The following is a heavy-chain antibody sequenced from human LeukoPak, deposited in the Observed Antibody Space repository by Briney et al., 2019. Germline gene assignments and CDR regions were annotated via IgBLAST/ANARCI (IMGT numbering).Heavy chain of an antibody. D-gene: IGHD3-10*01. Sequence: PGGSLRLSCAASGFTFSSYAMHWVRQAPGKGLEWVAVISYDGSNKYYADSVKGQFTISRDNSKNTLYLQMNSLRAEDTAVYYCASRGHDFDYWGQGTLVTVSS. CDR1: GFTFSSYA. CDR3: ASRGHDFDY. V-gene: IGHV3-30*04. J-gene: IGHJ4*02. CDR2: ISYDGSNK.